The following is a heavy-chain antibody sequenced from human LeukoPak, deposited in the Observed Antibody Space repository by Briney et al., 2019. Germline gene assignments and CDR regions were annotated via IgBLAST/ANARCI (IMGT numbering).Heavy chain of an antibody. D-gene: IGHD5-18*01. J-gene: IGHJ4*02. V-gene: IGHV3-48*01. Sequence: GGSLRLSCGASGFTFSSYTMNWVRQAPGKGLEWVSYISSSSSTIYYADSVEGRFTISRDNAKNSLYLQMNSLRAEDTAVYYCARGGPRGHTYDLTFGYWGQGTLVTVSS. CDR1: GFTFSSYT. CDR3: ARGGPRGHTYDLTFGY. CDR2: ISSSSSTI.